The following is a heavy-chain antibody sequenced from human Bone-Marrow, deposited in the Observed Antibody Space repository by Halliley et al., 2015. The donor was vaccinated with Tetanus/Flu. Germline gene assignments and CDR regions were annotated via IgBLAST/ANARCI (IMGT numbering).Heavy chain of an antibody. V-gene: IGHV3-15*01. CDR3: TTDTGFDY. CDR1: GFTFSGAW. CDR2: IKRKSDGGTT. J-gene: IGHJ4*02. Sequence: FLRLSCAASGFTFSGAWMSWVRQAPGKGLEWIGRIKRKSDGGTTHYAAPVKGRFTISRDDSNNTLHLQMSSLKTEDTAMYYCTTDTGFDYWGQGTLVTVSS. D-gene: IGHD4-17*01.